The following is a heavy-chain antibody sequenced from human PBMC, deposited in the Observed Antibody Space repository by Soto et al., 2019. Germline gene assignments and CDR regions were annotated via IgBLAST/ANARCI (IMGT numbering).Heavy chain of an antibody. CDR2: INPSGGST. CDR1: GYTFTSYY. J-gene: IGHJ3*02. CDR3: ARSGKQQLATGAFDI. D-gene: IGHD6-13*01. V-gene: IGHV1-46*03. Sequence: ASVKVSCKASGYTFTSYYMHWVRQAPGQGLEWMGIINPSGGSTSYAQKFQGRVTMTRDTSTSTVYMELSSLRSEDTAVYYCARSGKQQLATGAFDIWGQGTMVTVSS.